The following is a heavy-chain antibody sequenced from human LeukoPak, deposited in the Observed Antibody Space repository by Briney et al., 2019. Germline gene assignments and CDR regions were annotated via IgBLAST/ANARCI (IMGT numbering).Heavy chain of an antibody. CDR1: GFTFDDYG. Sequence: GGSLRLSCAASGFTFDDYGMSWVRQGPGKGLEWVSGINWNGDNTGYADSVKGRFIISRDNAKNSLYLQMNSLRAEDTALYYCAKEARGYYDSSGYPNAFDIWGQGTMVTVSS. D-gene: IGHD3-22*01. V-gene: IGHV3-20*04. CDR2: INWNGDNT. CDR3: AKEARGYYDSSGYPNAFDI. J-gene: IGHJ3*02.